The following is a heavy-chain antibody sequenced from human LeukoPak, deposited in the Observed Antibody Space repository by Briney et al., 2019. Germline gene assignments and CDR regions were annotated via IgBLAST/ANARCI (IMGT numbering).Heavy chain of an antibody. CDR2: INWNGGST. D-gene: IGHD6-6*01. CDR3: ARGGRFGSSSSARPFDY. J-gene: IGHJ4*02. Sequence: GGSLRLSCAASGFTFDDYGMSWVRQAPGKGLEWVSGINWNGGSTGYADSVKGRFTISRDNAKNSLYLQMNSLRAEDTALYYCARGGRFGSSSSARPFDYWGQGTLVTVSS. V-gene: IGHV3-20*04. CDR1: GFTFDDYG.